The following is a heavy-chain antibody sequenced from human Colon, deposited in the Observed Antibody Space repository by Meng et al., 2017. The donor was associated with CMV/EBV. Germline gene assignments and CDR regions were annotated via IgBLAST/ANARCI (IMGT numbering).Heavy chain of an antibody. J-gene: IGHJ4*02. D-gene: IGHD3-10*01. CDR3: ARDKGFLGGTFDY. V-gene: IGHV3-21*01. CDR1: GFSVSNTY. Sequence: GGSLRLSCAASGFSVSNTYMSWVRQAPGTGLEWISSISTSGTKIYYADSVKGRFTVSRDDARDSLFLQLNSLRAEDTALYYCARDKGFLGGTFDYWGQGTLVTVSS. CDR2: ISTSGTKI.